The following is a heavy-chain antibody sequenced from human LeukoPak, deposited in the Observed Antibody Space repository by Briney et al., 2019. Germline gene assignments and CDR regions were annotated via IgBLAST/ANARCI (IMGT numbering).Heavy chain of an antibody. J-gene: IGHJ6*02. V-gene: IGHV1-2*04. Sequence: GASVKVSCKASGYTFTGYYMHWVRQAPGQGLEWMGWINPNSGGTNYAQKFQGWVTMTRDTSISTAYMELSRLRSDDTAVYYCARDRTPIVVVLFLPPSYGMDVWGQGTTVTVSS. CDR2: INPNSGGT. CDR1: GYTFTGYY. CDR3: ARDRTPIVVVLFLPPSYGMDV. D-gene: IGHD2-15*01.